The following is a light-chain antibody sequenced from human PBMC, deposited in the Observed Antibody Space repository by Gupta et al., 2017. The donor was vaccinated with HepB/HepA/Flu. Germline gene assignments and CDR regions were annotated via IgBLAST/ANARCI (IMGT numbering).Light chain of an antibody. CDR3: IIWHSGAGV. CDR1: SGINVDPYS. Sequence: VLTQPSSLPASPGASARLTCTLRSGINVDPYSIYWFQQKPGSPPRYLLRYKSDSNKQQGSGVPSRFSGFKDVSANVGILVISGLQSEDEADYYCIIWHSGAGVFGGGTKLTVL. V-gene: IGLV5-45*02. CDR2: YKSDSNK. J-gene: IGLJ2*01.